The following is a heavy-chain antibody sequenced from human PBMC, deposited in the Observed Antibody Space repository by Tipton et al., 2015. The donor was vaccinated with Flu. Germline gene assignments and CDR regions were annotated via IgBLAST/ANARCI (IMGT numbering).Heavy chain of an antibody. D-gene: IGHD3-22*01. V-gene: IGHV4-4*07. CDR3: ARDIYHYDGSAYYHYVDF. CDR2: IYNSSFSTRT. Sequence: TLSLTCTVSGDSIGDYYWTWIRQSAGKGLEWLGRIYNSSFSTRTNYSPSLKSRVSMSVDTAKKQFSLRLDSVTAADTAVYYCARDIYHYDGSAYYHYVDFWGQGSLVIVSS. CDR1: GDSIGDYY. J-gene: IGHJ4*02.